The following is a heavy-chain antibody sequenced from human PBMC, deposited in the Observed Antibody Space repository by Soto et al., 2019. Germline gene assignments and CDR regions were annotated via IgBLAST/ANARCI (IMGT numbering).Heavy chain of an antibody. CDR1: GGSISSGGYS. Sequence: PSETLFLPCAVSGGSISSGGYSWSLIPQPPGKGLEWIGYMYHSGSTYYNPSLKSRVTISIDRSKYQFSLKLSSVTAADTAVCYCARVPDYWGQGILVTVSS. D-gene: IGHD2-2*01. CDR2: MYHSGST. J-gene: IGHJ4*02. CDR3: ARVPDY. V-gene: IGHV4-30-2*01.